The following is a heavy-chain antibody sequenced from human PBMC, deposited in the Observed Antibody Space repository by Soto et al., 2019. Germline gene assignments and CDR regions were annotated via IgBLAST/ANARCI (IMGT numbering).Heavy chain of an antibody. CDR2: ISGSGGST. Sequence: EVQLLESGGGLVQPGGSLRLSCAASGFTFSSYAMSWVRQAPGKGLEWVSAISGSGGSTYYADSVKGRFTISRDNAKNTLYRQMNSLRAEDTAVYYCAKGGHYDILTGYPPLDYWGQGTLVTVSS. CDR1: GFTFSSYA. CDR3: AKGGHYDILTGYPPLDY. V-gene: IGHV3-23*01. J-gene: IGHJ4*02. D-gene: IGHD3-9*01.